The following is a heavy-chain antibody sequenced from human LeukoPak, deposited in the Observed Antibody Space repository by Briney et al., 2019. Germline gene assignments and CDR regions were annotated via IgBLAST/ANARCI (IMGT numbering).Heavy chain of an antibody. D-gene: IGHD3-22*01. CDR1: GLTFSKYW. CDR3: ARDYYDTTGYYYFDY. Sequence: TGGSLRLSCAASGLTFSKYWMSWVRQAPGKGLEWVAIINEDGTGKYYVDSVKGRFTISRDNAGNALYLQMNSLRAEDTAVYYCARDYYDTTGYYYFDYWGQGTLVTVAS. V-gene: IGHV3-7*04. J-gene: IGHJ4*02. CDR2: INEDGTGK.